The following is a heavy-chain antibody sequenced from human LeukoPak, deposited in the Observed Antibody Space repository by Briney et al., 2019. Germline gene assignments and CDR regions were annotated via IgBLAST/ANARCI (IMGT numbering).Heavy chain of an antibody. CDR1: GFTFSDYY. J-gene: IGHJ3*02. D-gene: IGHD3-22*01. CDR2: ISSSGSTI. CDR3: ARNSRYYYDSSGPDDASDI. V-gene: IGHV3-11*04. Sequence: GRSLRLSCAASGFTFSDYYMSWIRQAPGKGLEWVSYISSSGSTIYYADSVKGRFTISRDNAKNLLYLQMNSLRAEDTAVYYCARNSRYYYDSSGPDDASDIWGQGTMVTVSS.